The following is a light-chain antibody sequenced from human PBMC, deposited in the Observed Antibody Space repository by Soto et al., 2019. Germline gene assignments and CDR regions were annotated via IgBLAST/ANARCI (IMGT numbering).Light chain of an antibody. J-gene: IGLJ2*01. Sequence: QSALTQPPSASGTPGQRVTISCSGSGSNIGSDTVNWYQQLPGTAPKLLIYSLNQRPSGVPDRFSGSKSGTSASLAISGLQSDDEADYYCAAWDDSLNGVVFGGGTKLTVL. CDR1: GSNIGSDT. CDR3: AAWDDSLNGVV. V-gene: IGLV1-44*01. CDR2: SLN.